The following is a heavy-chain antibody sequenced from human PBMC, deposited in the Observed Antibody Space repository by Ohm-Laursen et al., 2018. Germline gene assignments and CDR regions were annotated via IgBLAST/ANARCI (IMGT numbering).Heavy chain of an antibody. CDR3: ARGGYSFHDYFDY. J-gene: IGHJ4*02. D-gene: IGHD5-18*01. V-gene: IGHV4-4*07. CDR1: GDSISSYY. CDR2: IYTSGST. Sequence: GTLSLTCTVSGDSISSYYWSWIRQPAGKGLEGIGRIYTSGSTNYNPSLKSRVTISVDTSKNQFSLKLSSVTAADTAVYYCARGGYSFHDYFDYWGQGTLVTVSS.